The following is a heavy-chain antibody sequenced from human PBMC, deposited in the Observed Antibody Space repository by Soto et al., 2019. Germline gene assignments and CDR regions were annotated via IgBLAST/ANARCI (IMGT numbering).Heavy chain of an antibody. J-gene: IGHJ6*02. V-gene: IGHV2-70*01. Sequence: SGPTLVNPTQTLTLTCTFSGFSLSTSGMCVSWIRQPPGKALEWLALIDWDDDKYYSTSLKTRLTISKDTSKNQVVLTMTNMDPVDTATYYCARIKNWNDPLTNYYYYYGMDVWGQGTTVTVSS. CDR3: ARIKNWNDPLTNYYYYYGMDV. D-gene: IGHD1-1*01. CDR2: IDWDDDK. CDR1: GFSLSTSGMC.